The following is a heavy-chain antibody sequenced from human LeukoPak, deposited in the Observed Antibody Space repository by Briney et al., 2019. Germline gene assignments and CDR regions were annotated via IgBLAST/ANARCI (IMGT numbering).Heavy chain of an antibody. CDR1: GYSFTSYW. V-gene: IGHV5-51*01. CDR2: IYPGDSDT. CDR3: AREGGLRYDILTGYQVLKMYYYGMDV. J-gene: IGHJ6*02. D-gene: IGHD3-9*01. Sequence: GESLKISCKGSGYSFTSYWIGWVRQMPGKGLEWMGIIYPGDSDTRYSPSFQGQVTISADKSISTAYLQWSSLKASDTAMYYCAREGGLRYDILTGYQVLKMYYYGMDVWGQGTTVTVSS.